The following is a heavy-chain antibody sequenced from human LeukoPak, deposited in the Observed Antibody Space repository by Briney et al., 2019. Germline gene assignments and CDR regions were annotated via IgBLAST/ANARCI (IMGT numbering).Heavy chain of an antibody. V-gene: IGHV1-69*04. CDR2: IIPILGIA. CDR1: GYTFTSYG. Sequence: AASVKVSCKASGYTFTSYGISWVRQAPGQGLEWMGRIIPILGIANYAQKFQGRVTITADKSTSTAYMELSSLRSEDTAVYYCARDRFGYYDSSGYYYVDYWGQGTLVTVSS. D-gene: IGHD3-22*01. J-gene: IGHJ4*02. CDR3: ARDRFGYYDSSGYYYVDY.